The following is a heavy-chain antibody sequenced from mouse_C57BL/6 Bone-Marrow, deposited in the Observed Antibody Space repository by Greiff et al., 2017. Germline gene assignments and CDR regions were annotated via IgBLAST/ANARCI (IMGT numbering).Heavy chain of an antibody. Sequence: QVQLQQSGAELARPGASVKLSCKASGYTFTSYGISWVKQRTGQGLEWIGEIYPRSGNTYYNEKFKGKATLTAYKSSSTAYMELRRLTSEDSAVYFCARPCDWYFDVWGTGTTVTVSS. J-gene: IGHJ1*03. V-gene: IGHV1-81*01. CDR1: GYTFTSYG. CDR3: ARPCDWYFDV. CDR2: IYPRSGNT.